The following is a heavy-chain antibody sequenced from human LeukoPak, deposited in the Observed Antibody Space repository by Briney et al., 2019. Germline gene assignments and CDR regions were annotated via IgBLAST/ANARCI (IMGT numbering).Heavy chain of an antibody. D-gene: IGHD2-8*01. CDR2: IYYSGST. CDR3: ASSNRYCTNGVCFDY. J-gene: IGHJ4*02. V-gene: IGHV4-59*06. Sequence: SETLSLTCTVSGGSISSYYWSWIRQPPGKGLEWIGYIYYSGSTYYNPSLKSRVTISVDTSKNQFSLKLSSVTAADTAVYYCASSNRYCTNGVCFDYWGQGTLVTVSS. CDR1: GGSISSYY.